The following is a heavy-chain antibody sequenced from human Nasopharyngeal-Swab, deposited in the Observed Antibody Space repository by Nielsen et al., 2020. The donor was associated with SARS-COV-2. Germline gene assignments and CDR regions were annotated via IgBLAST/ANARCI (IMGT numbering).Heavy chain of an antibody. CDR3: ARWGVVVPAAQGGGWFDP. CDR1: GFTFSSYR. J-gene: IGHJ5*02. D-gene: IGHD2-2*01. CDR2: ISSSSSYI. Sequence: GGSLRLSCAASGFTFSSYRMNWVRQAPGKGLEWVSSISSSSSYIYYADSVKGRFTISRDNAKNSLYLQMNSLRAEDTALYHCARWGVVVPAAQGGGWFDPWGQGTLVTVSS. V-gene: IGHV3-21*04.